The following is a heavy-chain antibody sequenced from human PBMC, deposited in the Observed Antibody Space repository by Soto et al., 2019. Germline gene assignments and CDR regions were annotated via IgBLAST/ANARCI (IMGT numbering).Heavy chain of an antibody. V-gene: IGHV4-59*01. CDR2: MYNTGST. J-gene: IGHJ6*02. CDR1: GGSISGYY. CDR3: ARDLWGYCGTDCYPLDV. D-gene: IGHD2-21*02. Sequence: QVQLQESGPGLVKPSETLSLTCTVSGGSISGYYWSWIWQPPGKGLEWIGYMYNTGSTVYNPSFKSRVTISVDTSKSQSSLKLNSVTAADTAVYYCARDLWGYCGTDCYPLDVWGQGTTVTVSS.